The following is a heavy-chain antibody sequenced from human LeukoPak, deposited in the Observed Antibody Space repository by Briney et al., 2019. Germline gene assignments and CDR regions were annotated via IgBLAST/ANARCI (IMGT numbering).Heavy chain of an antibody. J-gene: IGHJ6*03. V-gene: IGHV4-4*07. CDR2: IYTSGST. Sequence: SETLSLTCTASGGSISSYYWSWIRQPAGKGLEWIGRIYTSGSTNYNPSLKSRVTMSVDTSKNQFSLKLSSVTAADTAVYYCARENYDILTGYSSCYMDVWGKGTTVTVSS. CDR3: ARENYDILTGYSSCYMDV. CDR1: GGSISSYY. D-gene: IGHD3-9*01.